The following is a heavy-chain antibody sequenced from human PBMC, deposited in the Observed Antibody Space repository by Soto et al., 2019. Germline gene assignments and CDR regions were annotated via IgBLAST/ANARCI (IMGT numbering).Heavy chain of an antibody. Sequence: EVQLVESGGGLVRPGGSLRLSCAASGFTFSDYAMHWVRQAPGKGLEYVSAITSNGGSTYYENSVKGRFTISRDNYKNTLYLQMGSLRGEDMAIYYCARAHSSGWYMDWGQGTLITVSS. J-gene: IGHJ4*02. V-gene: IGHV3-64*01. CDR2: ITSNGGST. D-gene: IGHD6-19*01. CDR1: GFTFSDYA. CDR3: ARAHSSGWYMD.